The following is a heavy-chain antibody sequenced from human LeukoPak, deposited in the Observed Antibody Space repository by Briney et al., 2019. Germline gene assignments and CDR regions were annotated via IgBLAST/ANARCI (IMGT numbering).Heavy chain of an antibody. J-gene: IGHJ1*01. V-gene: IGHV3-23*01. CDR3: ARSSGWDEYFQH. Sequence: GGSLRLSCAASGFTFSSYAMSWVRQAPGKGLDWVSAISGSGGSTYYADSVKGRFTISRDNSKNTLYLQMNSLRAEDTAVYYCARSSGWDEYFQHWGQGTLVTVSS. CDR1: GFTFSSYA. D-gene: IGHD6-19*01. CDR2: ISGSGGST.